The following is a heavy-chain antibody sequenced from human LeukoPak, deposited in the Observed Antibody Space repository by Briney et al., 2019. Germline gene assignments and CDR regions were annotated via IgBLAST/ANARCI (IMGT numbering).Heavy chain of an antibody. D-gene: IGHD1-26*01. J-gene: IGHJ4*02. Sequence: PGGSLRLSCAASGFTFSSYSMNWVRQAPGKGLEWVSSISSSSSYIYYADSVKGRFTISRDNAKNSLYLQMNSLRAEDTAVYYCARARVVGATLLTPPHFDYWGQGTLVTVSS. V-gene: IGHV3-21*01. CDR3: ARARVVGATLLTPPHFDY. CDR1: GFTFSSYS. CDR2: ISSSSSYI.